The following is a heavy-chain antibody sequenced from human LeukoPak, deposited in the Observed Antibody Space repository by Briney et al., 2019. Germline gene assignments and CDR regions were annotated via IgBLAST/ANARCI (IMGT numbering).Heavy chain of an antibody. V-gene: IGHV3-23*01. Sequence: GGSLRLSCAASEVTFSSYAMSWVRQAPGKGLEWVSAINSGGSTYYADSLKGRFTISRDNSKSTLYLQMNSLRADDTAVYYCAIDWPSEWQQLPDYDAFDIWGQGTMVTVSS. CDR1: EVTFSSYA. CDR3: AIDWPSEWQQLPDYDAFDI. J-gene: IGHJ3*02. CDR2: INSGGST. D-gene: IGHD6-13*01.